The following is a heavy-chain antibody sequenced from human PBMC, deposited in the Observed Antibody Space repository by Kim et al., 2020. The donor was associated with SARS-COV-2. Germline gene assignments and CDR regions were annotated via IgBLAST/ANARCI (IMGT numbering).Heavy chain of an antibody. CDR2: I. CDR3: AKMSSSWYGGDY. D-gene: IGHD6-13*01. J-gene: IGHJ4*02. Sequence: IGYADSVKGRFTISRDNAKNSLYLQMNSLRAEDTALYYCAKMSSSWYGGDYWGQGTLVTVSS. V-gene: IGHV3-9*01.